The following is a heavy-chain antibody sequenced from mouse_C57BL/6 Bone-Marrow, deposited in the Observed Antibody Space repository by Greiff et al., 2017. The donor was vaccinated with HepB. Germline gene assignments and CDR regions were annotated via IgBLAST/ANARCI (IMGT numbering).Heavy chain of an antibody. D-gene: IGHD2-4*01. J-gene: IGHJ3*01. CDR2: ISNLAYSI. CDR1: GFTFSDYG. V-gene: IGHV5-15*01. Sequence: EVQGVESGGGLVQPGGSLKLSCAASGFTFSDYGMAWVRQAPRKGPEWVAFISNLAYSIYYADTVTGRFTISRENAKNTLYLEMSSLRSEDTAMYYCARFDYDAWFAYWGQGTLVTVSA. CDR3: ARFDYDAWFAY.